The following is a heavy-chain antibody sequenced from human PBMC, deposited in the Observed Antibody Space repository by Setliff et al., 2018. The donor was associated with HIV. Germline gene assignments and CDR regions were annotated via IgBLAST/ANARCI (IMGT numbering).Heavy chain of an antibody. Sequence: PSETLSLTCTVSGASISSYYWSWIRQPPGKGLEWIGYIYYSGSTNFNPSLESRLAMSVDMSKNHFSLKLRSVTAADTAVYYCARHGHFYDSSSSDAFDIWGHGTMVTVSS. V-gene: IGHV4-59*08. D-gene: IGHD3-22*01. CDR2: IYYSGST. CDR3: ARHGHFYDSSSSDAFDI. CDR1: GASISSYY. J-gene: IGHJ3*02.